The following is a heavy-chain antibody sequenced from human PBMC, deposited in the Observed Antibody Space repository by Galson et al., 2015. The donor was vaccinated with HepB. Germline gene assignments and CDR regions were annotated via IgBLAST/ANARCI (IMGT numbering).Heavy chain of an antibody. CDR1: GYTFTGYY. J-gene: IGHJ3*02. Sequence: SVKVSCKASGYTFTGYYMPWVRQAPGQGLEWMGWINPNSGGTNYAQKFQGWVTMTRDTSISTAYMELSRLRSDDTAVYYCARDLAGTGNAFDIWGQGTMVTVSS. CDR2: INPNSGGT. D-gene: IGHD3-10*01. V-gene: IGHV1-2*04. CDR3: ARDLAGTGNAFDI.